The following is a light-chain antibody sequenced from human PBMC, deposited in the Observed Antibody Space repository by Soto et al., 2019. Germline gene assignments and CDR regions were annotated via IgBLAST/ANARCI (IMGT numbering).Light chain of an antibody. Sequence: ENVLTQSPGRLSLSPGKRATLSCRASQSVARSSIAWYQQKVGQPPRLLIYGASGRATGVPDRISGSGSGTVFTLTIERVEAEDFAVYHCQQYATSPLTFGGGTTLEIK. CDR2: GAS. CDR1: QSVARSS. V-gene: IGKV3-20*01. CDR3: QQYATSPLT. J-gene: IGKJ4*01.